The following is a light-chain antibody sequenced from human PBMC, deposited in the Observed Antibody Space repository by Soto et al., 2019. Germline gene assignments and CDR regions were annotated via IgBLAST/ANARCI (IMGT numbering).Light chain of an antibody. V-gene: IGKV1-39*01. J-gene: IGKJ2*01. CDR2: AAS. Sequence: DIQMTQSPSSLSASVGDRVTITCRASQSISSYLNWYQQKPGKAPKLLIYAASSLQSGVPSRFSGSGSVTDFTLTISSLQPEDFATYYCQQSYSTPRTFGQGTKLDIK. CDR3: QQSYSTPRT. CDR1: QSISSY.